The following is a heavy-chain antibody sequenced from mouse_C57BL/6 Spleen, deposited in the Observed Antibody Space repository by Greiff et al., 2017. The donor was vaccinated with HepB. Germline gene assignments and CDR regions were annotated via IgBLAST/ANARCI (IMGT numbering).Heavy chain of an antibody. CDR1: GYSFTDYN. Sequence: LVESGASVKISCKASGYSFTDYNMNWVKQSNGKSLEWIGVINPNYGTTSYNQKFKGKATLTVDQSSSTAYMQLNSLTSEDSAVYYCARSGYRREYFDYWGQGTTLTVSS. D-gene: IGHD1-2*01. V-gene: IGHV1-39*01. CDR3: ARSGYRREYFDY. CDR2: INPNYGTT. J-gene: IGHJ2*01.